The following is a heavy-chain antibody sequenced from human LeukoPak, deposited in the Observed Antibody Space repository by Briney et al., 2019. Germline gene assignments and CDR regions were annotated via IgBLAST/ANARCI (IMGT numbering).Heavy chain of an antibody. CDR1: GFSLSTSGVG. D-gene: IGHD3-10*01. CDR2: IYWDDDK. CDR3: AHRPSIWFGELFSENWFDP. Sequence: SGPTLVKPTQTLTLTCTFSGFSLSTSGVGVGWIRQPPGKALEWLALIYWDDDKRYSPSLKSRLTITKDTSKNQVVLTMTNMDPVDTATYYCAHRPSIWFGELFSENWFDPWGQGTLVTVSS. V-gene: IGHV2-5*02. J-gene: IGHJ5*02.